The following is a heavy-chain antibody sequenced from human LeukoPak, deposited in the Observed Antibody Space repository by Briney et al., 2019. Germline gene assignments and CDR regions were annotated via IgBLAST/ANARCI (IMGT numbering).Heavy chain of an antibody. CDR1: GFTFSTYA. J-gene: IGHJ5*02. D-gene: IGHD3-10*01. CDR3: ARGGTYYYGSGTYNWFDP. Sequence: PGGSPRLSCAASGFTFSTYAMTWVRQTPGKGLEWVSGISGSGRSTYYADSVKGRFTISRDNAKNSLYLQMNSLRAEDTAVYYCARGGTYYYGSGTYNWFDPWGQGTLVTVSS. CDR2: ISGSGRST. V-gene: IGHV3-23*01.